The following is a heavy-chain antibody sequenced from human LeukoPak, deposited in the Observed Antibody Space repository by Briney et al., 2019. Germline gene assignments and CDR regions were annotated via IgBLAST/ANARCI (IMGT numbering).Heavy chain of an antibody. CDR3: AKASFTETYYLDS. V-gene: IGHV3-23*01. CDR1: GFTLRNYA. D-gene: IGHD4-11*01. J-gene: IGHJ4*02. Sequence: PGGSLRLSCAAPGFTLRNYAMNWVRQAPGKGLEWVSTFSGASSTFYAASVKGRFTISRDTPKNTLYLQMNSLRAEDTAVYYCAKASFTETYYLDSWGQGTLVTVSS. CDR2: FSGASST.